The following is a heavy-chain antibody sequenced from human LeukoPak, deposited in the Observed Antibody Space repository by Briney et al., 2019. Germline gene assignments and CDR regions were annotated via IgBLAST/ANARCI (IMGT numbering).Heavy chain of an antibody. J-gene: IGHJ4*02. D-gene: IGHD3-10*01. CDR3: ARDTLAGTGTYYFDY. Sequence: GSLRLSCAASGFTFSSYWMSWGRQAPGKGLEWIGEINHSGSTNYNPSLKSRVTISVDTSKNQFSLRLSSVTAADTAVYYCARDTLAGTGTYYFDYWGQGTLVTVSS. V-gene: IGHV4-34*01. CDR2: INHSGST. CDR1: GFTFSSYW.